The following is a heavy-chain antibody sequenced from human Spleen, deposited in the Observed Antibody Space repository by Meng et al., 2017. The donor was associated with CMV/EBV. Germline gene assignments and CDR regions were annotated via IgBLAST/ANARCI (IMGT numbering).Heavy chain of an antibody. CDR1: VYTFTDHY. D-gene: IGHD3-9*01. V-gene: IGHV1-2*02. CDR3: ARDNDWGPDY. CDR2: IYPNSGGT. Sequence: ASVKVSCKASVYTFTDHYFHWVRQAPGQGLEWMGWIYPNSGGTHYAQKFQGRLTVTTDTSISTGYMELSSLGSDDTAVYYCARDNDWGPDYRGQGTLVTVS. J-gene: IGHJ4*02.